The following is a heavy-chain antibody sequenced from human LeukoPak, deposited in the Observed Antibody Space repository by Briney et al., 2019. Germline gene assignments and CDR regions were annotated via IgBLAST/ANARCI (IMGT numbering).Heavy chain of an antibody. CDR1: GYTFTSYG. V-gene: IGHV1-18*01. CDR3: ARDRTHSYDTSGYYPTDY. J-gene: IGHJ4*02. Sequence: ASVKVSCKTSGYTFTSYGISWVRQAPGQGLEWMGWISAYNGNTNYAQNLQGRVTMTTDTSTNTAYMELRSLRSDDTAVYYCARDRTHSYDTSGYYPTDYWGQGTLVTVSS. CDR2: ISAYNGNT. D-gene: IGHD3-22*01.